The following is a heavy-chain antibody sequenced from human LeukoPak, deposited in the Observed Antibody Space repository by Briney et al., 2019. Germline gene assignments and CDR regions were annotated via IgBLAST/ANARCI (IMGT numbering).Heavy chain of an antibody. Sequence: SQTLSLTCTVSGGSISSGDYYWSWIRQPPGKGLEWIGYIYYSGSTYYNPSLKSRVTISVGTSKNQFSLKLSSVTAADTAVYYCARDLLYCSSTSCHNNWFDPWGQGTLDTVSS. CDR2: IYYSGST. CDR3: ARDLLYCSSTSCHNNWFDP. D-gene: IGHD2-2*01. J-gene: IGHJ5*02. V-gene: IGHV4-30-4*08. CDR1: GGSISSGDYY.